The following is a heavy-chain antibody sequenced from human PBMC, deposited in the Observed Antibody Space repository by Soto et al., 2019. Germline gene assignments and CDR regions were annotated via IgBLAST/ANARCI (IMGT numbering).Heavy chain of an antibody. V-gene: IGHV4-59*08. Sequence: QAQLQESGPGLVKPSETLSLTCSVSGDSISSYYWNWIRQPPGKGLEWIGYFSYSGTTNYNPSLKSRVTISADTSKNQFFLKLSSVTAADTAVYYCGRHLFSDVWGQGTTVTVSS. CDR1: GDSISSYY. CDR2: FSYSGTT. CDR3: GRHLFSDV. D-gene: IGHD2-21*01. J-gene: IGHJ6*02.